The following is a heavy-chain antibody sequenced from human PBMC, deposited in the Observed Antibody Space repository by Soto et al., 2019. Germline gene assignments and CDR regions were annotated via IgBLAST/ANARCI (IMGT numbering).Heavy chain of an antibody. CDR1: GYTFTSYA. CDR3: ARVPTGPRTSGSYGDY. J-gene: IGHJ4*02. CDR2: INAGNGNT. Sequence: GASVKVSCKASGYTFTSYAMHWVRQAPGQRLEWMGWINAGNGNTKYSQKFQGRVTITRDTSASTAYMELSSLRSEDTAVYYCARVPTGPRTSGSYGDYWGQGTLVTVSS. D-gene: IGHD1-26*01. V-gene: IGHV1-3*01.